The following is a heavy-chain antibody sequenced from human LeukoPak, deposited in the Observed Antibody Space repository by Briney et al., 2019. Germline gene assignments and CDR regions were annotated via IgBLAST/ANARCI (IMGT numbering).Heavy chain of an antibody. CDR2: ISGYNDDT. J-gene: IGHJ3*01. Sequence: GASVKVSCKTSGYTFTSHGISWVRQAPGQGLEYMGWISGYNDDTNYAQRLQGRLTMTKDTSTSTAYMELRSLTSDDTAVYYCAKDSFTTIVVVTNDFWGQGTMVIVSS. CDR1: GYTFTSHG. CDR3: AKDSFTTIVVVTNDF. V-gene: IGHV1-18*01. D-gene: IGHD3-22*01.